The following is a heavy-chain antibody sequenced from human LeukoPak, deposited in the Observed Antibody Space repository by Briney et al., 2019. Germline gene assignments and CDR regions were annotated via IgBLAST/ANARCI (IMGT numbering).Heavy chain of an antibody. CDR1: AFTFSSYN. D-gene: IGHD3-10*01. Sequence: GGSLRLSCAASAFTFSSYNMNWVRQAPGKGLEWVSLISSSSSYIYFADSVKGRCTISRDNAKNSLYLQMHSLRAEDTAVYYCARGQIMVRGTIDYWGQGTLVTVSS. V-gene: IGHV3-21*06. J-gene: IGHJ4*02. CDR2: ISSSSSYI. CDR3: ARGQIMVRGTIDY.